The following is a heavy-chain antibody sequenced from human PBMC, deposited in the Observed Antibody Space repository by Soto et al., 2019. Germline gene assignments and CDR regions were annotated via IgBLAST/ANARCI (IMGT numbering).Heavy chain of an antibody. CDR3: ARYNWNERGMDV. CDR2: IIPLSDTV. J-gene: IGHJ6*02. D-gene: IGHD1-20*01. CDR1: GGTYRNYA. Sequence: QVQLVQSGAEVRKPGSSVKVSCKTPGGTYRNYAISWVRQAPGQGLEWMGGIIPLSDTVSYAQKFQGRLTITADKSTSTAYMELSSLRPEDTAVYYFARYNWNERGMDVWGQGTTVTVSS. V-gene: IGHV1-69*06.